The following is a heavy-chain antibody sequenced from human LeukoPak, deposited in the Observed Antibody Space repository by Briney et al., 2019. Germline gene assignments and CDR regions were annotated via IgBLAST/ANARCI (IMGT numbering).Heavy chain of an antibody. V-gene: IGHV5-51*01. CDR3: ARHGTRYLPQGVDY. J-gene: IGHJ4*02. Sequence: GESLKISCQGSGSSFTNYWIAWVRQMPGKGLEWMGIIYPGDSDTRYSPSFQGQVTISADKSISTAYLQWSSLKASDTAMYYCARHGTRYLPQGVDYWGQGTLVTVSS. D-gene: IGHD1-1*01. CDR2: IYPGDSDT. CDR1: GSSFTNYW.